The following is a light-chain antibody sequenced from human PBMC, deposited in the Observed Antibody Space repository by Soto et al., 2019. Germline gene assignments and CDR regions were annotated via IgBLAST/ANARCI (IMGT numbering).Light chain of an antibody. V-gene: IGKV3-11*01. CDR1: PSVTNF. Sequence: EIVFTQSPESLSLSPGEGATISCRARPSVTNFLAWYQQKPGQAPTLLLYGASKRATGIPARFSGSGSGTDFTLPISSLETEDSAIYYCQQHNVWPPVTFGQGTRREIK. CDR3: QQHNVWPPVT. CDR2: GAS. J-gene: IGKJ5*01.